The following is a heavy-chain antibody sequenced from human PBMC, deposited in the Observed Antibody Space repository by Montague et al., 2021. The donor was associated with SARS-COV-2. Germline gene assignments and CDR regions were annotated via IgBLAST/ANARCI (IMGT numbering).Heavy chain of an antibody. CDR1: GGSISSYY. V-gene: IGHV4-4*07. CDR2: IYTSGST. CDR3: AREAGITIFGVAPAGYYYYMDV. Sequence: SETLSLTCTVSGGSISSYYWSWIRQPAGKGLEWIGRIYTSGSTNCNPSLKSRVTMSVDTSKNQLSLKLSSVTAADTAVYYCAREAGITIFGVAPAGYYYYMDVWGKGTTVTVSS. D-gene: IGHD3-3*01. J-gene: IGHJ6*03.